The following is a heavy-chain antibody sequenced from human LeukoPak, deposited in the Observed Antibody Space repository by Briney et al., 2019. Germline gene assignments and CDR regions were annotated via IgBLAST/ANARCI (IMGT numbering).Heavy chain of an antibody. CDR1: GGSFSGYY. J-gene: IGHJ5*02. D-gene: IGHD2-2*01. V-gene: IGHV4-34*01. CDR2: INHSGST. Sequence: SETLSLTCAVYGGSFSGYYWSWIRQPPGKGLEWSGEINHSGSTNYNPSLKSRVTISVDTSNNQFSLKLSSVTAADTAVYYCASATKDIVVVPADSNWFDPWGQGTLVTVSS. CDR3: ASATKDIVVVPADSNWFDP.